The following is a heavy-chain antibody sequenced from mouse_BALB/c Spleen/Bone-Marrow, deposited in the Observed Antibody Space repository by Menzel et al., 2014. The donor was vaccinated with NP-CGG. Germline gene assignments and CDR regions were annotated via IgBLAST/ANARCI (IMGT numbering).Heavy chain of an antibody. J-gene: IGHJ3*01. D-gene: IGHD2-4*01. CDR2: IYPGNVNT. Sequence: VQLVESGPELVKPGASVRISCKASGYTFTSYCIHWVKQRPGQGLEWIAWIYPGNVNTKYNEKFKGKATLTADKSSSTAYMQLSSLTSEDSAVYFCARDDYAYWGQGTLVTVSA. V-gene: IGHV1S56*01. CDR1: GYTFTSYC. CDR3: ARDDYAY.